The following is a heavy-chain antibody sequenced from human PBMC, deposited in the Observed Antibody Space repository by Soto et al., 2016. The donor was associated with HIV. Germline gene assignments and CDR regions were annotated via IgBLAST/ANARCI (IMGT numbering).Heavy chain of an antibody. CDR1: GFTFSNYA. J-gene: IGHJ4*02. V-gene: IGHV3-23*01. CDR2: IGASGGPT. Sequence: EVQLLESGGHLVQPGGSLRVSCAASGFTFSNYAMTWVRQAPGKGLEWVSSIGASGGPTYYADSVKGRFTISRDNSKNTVYMQMNSLRAEDTALYYCAKDHGDIRWGPLEDWGQGTPVTVSS. D-gene: IGHD4-17*01. CDR3: AKDHGDIRWGPLED.